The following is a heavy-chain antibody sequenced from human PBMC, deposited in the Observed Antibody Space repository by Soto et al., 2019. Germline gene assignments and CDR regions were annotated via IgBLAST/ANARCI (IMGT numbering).Heavy chain of an antibody. J-gene: IGHJ5*02. CDR2: LYYSGNT. CDR3: ARHHLLYDSSPAWFDP. D-gene: IGHD3-22*01. V-gene: IGHV4-39*01. CDR1: GGSVSSSSYY. Sequence: SETLSLTCTVSGGSVSSSSYYWDWIRQPPGKGLEWIGSLYYSGNTYYNPSLKSQVTMSVDTSKNQFSLKLTSVTAADSAVYYCARHHLLYDSSPAWFDPWGQGTLVTVSS.